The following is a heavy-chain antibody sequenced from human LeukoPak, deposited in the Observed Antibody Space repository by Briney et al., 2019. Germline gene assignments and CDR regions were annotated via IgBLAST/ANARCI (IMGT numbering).Heavy chain of an antibody. J-gene: IGHJ1*01. V-gene: IGHV4-59*08. CDR3: ASVPYDSSGYYSAEYFQH. CDR2: IYYSGST. Sequence: SETLSLTCTVSGGSISSYYWSWIRQPPGKGLEWIGYIYYSGSTNYNPSLKSRVTISVDTSKNRFSLKLSSVTAADTAVYYCASVPYDSSGYYSAEYFQHWGQGTLVTVSS. D-gene: IGHD3-22*01. CDR1: GGSISSYY.